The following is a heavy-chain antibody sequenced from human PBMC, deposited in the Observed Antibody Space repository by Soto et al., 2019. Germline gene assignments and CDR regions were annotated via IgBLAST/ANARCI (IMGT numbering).Heavy chain of an antibody. CDR2: IYYSGST. D-gene: IGHD2-8*01. CDR3: GTTAHSRVCYSVGFDY. V-gene: IGHV4-59*01. J-gene: IGHJ4*02. Sequence: QVQLQESGPGLVKPSETLSLTCTVSGGSISSYYWSWIRQPPGKGLEWIGYIYYSGSTNYNPSLNGRISLTVDTSNKQFSPKPRSVTAADAAVYYCGTTAHSRVCYSVGFDYWGQGTLVTVSS. CDR1: GGSISSYY.